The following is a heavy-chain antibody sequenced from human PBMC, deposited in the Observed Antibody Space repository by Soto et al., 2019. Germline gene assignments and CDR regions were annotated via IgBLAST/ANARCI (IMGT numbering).Heavy chain of an antibody. CDR1: GFTFNSYG. D-gene: IGHD3-10*01. CDR2: ISFDGRNT. V-gene: IGHV3-30*18. J-gene: IGHJ4*02. CDR3: ANQSGSGSYYTVVSGGHFDY. Sequence: QVQLVESGGGVVQPGRSLRLSCAASGFTFNSYGMHWVRQAPGKGLEWVVVISFDGRNTYYADSVKGRFTISRDNSKNTLYLQMTSLRAEDTAVYYCANQSGSGSYYTVVSGGHFDYWGQGTLVTVSS.